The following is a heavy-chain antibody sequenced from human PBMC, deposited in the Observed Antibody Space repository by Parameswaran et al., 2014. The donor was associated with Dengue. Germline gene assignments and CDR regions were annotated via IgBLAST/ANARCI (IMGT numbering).Heavy chain of an antibody. CDR3: ARHGGYVDYDILTGYNNWFDP. J-gene: IGHJ5*02. V-gene: IGHV4-39*01. CDR2: IYYSGST. D-gene: IGHD3-9*01. Sequence: ASETLSLTCTVSGGSISSSSYYWGWIRQPPGKGLEWIGSIYYSGSTYYNPSLKSRVTISVDTSKNQFSLKLSSVTAADTAVYYCARHGGYVDYDILTGYNNWFDPWGQGTLVTVSS. CDR1: GGSISSSSYY.